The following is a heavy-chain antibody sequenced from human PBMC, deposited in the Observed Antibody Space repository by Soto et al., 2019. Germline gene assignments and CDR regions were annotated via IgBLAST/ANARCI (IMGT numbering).Heavy chain of an antibody. CDR2: IIFSGSST. CDR3: AKDYPDPSLGFTTWDPLFDY. J-gene: IGHJ4*02. D-gene: IGHD1-26*01. Sequence: GSLRLSCAASGFTFSSYAMSWVRQAPGKGLEWVSGIIFSGSSTHYADSVKGRFTISRDNSKNTLYLQMNSLRAEDTAVYYCAKDYPDPSLGFTTWDPLFDYWGQGILVTVSS. V-gene: IGHV3-23*01. CDR1: GFTFSSYA.